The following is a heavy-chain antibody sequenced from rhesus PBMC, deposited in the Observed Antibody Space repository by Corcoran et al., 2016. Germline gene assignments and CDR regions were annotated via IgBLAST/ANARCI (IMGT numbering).Heavy chain of an antibody. D-gene: IGHD1-20*01. CDR3: ARVDSWNSFSYFDY. CDR2: GSSGST. J-gene: IGHJ4*01. Sequence: GSSGSTDYNPSLKSRVTISTDTSKNQFSLKLSSVTAADTAVYYCARVDSWNSFSYFDYWGQGVLVTVSS. V-gene: IGHV4-160*01.